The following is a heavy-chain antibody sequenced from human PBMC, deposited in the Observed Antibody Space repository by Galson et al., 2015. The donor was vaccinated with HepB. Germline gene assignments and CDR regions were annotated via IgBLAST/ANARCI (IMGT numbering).Heavy chain of an antibody. Sequence: ETLSLTCTVSGGSISSYYWSWIRQPPGKGLEWIGYIYYSGSTNYNPSLKSRVTISVDTSKNQFSLKLSSVTAADTAVYYCARTLNSGSSFPGWGQGTLVTVSS. J-gene: IGHJ4*02. CDR2: IYYSGST. D-gene: IGHD1-26*01. V-gene: IGHV4-59*08. CDR1: GGSISSYY. CDR3: ARTLNSGSSFPG.